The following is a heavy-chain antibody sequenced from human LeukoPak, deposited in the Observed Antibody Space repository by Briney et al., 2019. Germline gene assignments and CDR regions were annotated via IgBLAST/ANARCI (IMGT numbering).Heavy chain of an antibody. J-gene: IGHJ4*02. D-gene: IGHD2-2*01. CDR1: GYTFTGYY. CDR3: ARGGDIVVVPAAIEGDY. CDR2: INPNSGGT. V-gene: IGHV1-2*02. Sequence: GASVKVSCKASGYTFTGYYMHWVRQAPGQGLEWMGWINPNSGGTNYAQKFQGRVTMTRDTSISTAYMELSRLRSDDTAVYYCARGGDIVVVPAAIEGDYWGQGTLVTVSS.